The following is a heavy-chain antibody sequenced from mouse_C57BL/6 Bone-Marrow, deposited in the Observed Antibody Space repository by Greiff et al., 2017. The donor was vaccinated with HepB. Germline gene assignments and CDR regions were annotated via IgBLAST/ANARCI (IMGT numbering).Heavy chain of an antibody. CDR2: IYWDDDK. D-gene: IGHD2-4*01. CDR1: GFSLSTSGMG. V-gene: IGHV8-12*01. J-gene: IGHJ2*01. Sequence: QVQLKESGPGILQSSQTLSLTCSFSGFSLSTSGMGVSWIRQPSGKGLEWLAHIYWDDDKRYNPSLKSRLTISKDTSRNQVFLKITSVDTADTATYYCAAFYYDYDAHFDYWGQGTTLTVSS. CDR3: AAFYYDYDAHFDY.